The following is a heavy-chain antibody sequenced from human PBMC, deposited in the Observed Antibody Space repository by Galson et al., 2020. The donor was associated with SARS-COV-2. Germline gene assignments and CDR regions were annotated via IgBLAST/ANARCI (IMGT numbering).Heavy chain of an antibody. CDR3: AKIPSPLLSVAPGYYWFDP. CDR2: ISGRGDDT. CDR1: GFTFSNFA. D-gene: IGHD5-18*01. Sequence: GGSLRLSCAVSGFTFSNFAMSWVRQAPGRGLEWVSAISGRGDDTYYADSVKGRFTIFRDNSKNTLYLQMNSLRAGDTAMYFCAKIPSPLLSVAPGYYWFDPWGQGTLVTVSS. J-gene: IGHJ5*02. V-gene: IGHV3-23*01.